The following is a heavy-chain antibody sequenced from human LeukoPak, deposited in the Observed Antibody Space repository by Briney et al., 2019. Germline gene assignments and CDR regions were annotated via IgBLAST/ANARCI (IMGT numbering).Heavy chain of an antibody. D-gene: IGHD2-2*01. V-gene: IGHV4-34*01. Sequence: PSETLSLTCAVYGGSFSGYYWSWIRQPPGKGLEWIGEINHSGSTNYNPSLKSRVTISVDTSKNQFSLKPSSVTAADTAVYYCARLPSRSRLGYQLQQPQRTQTQNWFDPWGQGTLVTVSS. CDR2: INHSGST. J-gene: IGHJ5*02. CDR3: ARLPSRSRLGYQLQQPQRTQTQNWFDP. CDR1: GGSFSGYY.